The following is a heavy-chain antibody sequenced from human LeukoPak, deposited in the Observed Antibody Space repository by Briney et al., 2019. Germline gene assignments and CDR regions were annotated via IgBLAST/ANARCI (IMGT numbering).Heavy chain of an antibody. J-gene: IGHJ6*03. CDR1: GGSISSYY. V-gene: IGHV4-4*09. CDR3: ARHWTSTSCYGSDVCIVQPYMDV. Sequence: PSETLSLTCTVSGGSISSYYWSWIRQPPGKGLEWIGYIYTSGNTNYNPSLKSRVTILVDTSKNQFSLMLSSVTAADTAVYYCARHWTSTSCYGSDVCIVQPYMDVWGKGTTVTVSS. D-gene: IGHD2-2*01. CDR2: IYTSGNT.